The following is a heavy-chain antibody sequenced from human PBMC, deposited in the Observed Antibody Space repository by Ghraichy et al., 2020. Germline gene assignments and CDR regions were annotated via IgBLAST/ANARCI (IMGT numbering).Heavy chain of an antibody. CDR2: ISSSSSYI. V-gene: IGHV3-21*01. D-gene: IGHD5-18*01. Sequence: GGSLRLSCAASGFTFSSYSMNWVRQAPGKGLEWVSSISSSSSYIYYADSVKGRFTISRDNAKNSLYLQMNSLRAEDTAVYYCASGTSYGYKRYFDLWGRGTLVTVSS. CDR1: GFTFSSYS. J-gene: IGHJ2*01. CDR3: ASGTSYGYKRYFDL.